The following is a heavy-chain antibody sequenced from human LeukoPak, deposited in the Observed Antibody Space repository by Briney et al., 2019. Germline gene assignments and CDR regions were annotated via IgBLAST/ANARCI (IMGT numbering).Heavy chain of an antibody. V-gene: IGHV4-31*03. CDR1: GGSISSGGYY. J-gene: IGHJ5*02. Sequence: SSETLSLTCTVSGGSISSGGYYWSWIRQHPGKGLEWIGYIYYSGNTYYNPSLKSRVTISVDASKNQFSLKLSSVTAADTAVYYCARICPFVVVPAAIAGGFDPWGQGTLVTVSS. CDR2: IYYSGNT. CDR3: ARICPFVVVPAAIAGGFDP. D-gene: IGHD2-2*01.